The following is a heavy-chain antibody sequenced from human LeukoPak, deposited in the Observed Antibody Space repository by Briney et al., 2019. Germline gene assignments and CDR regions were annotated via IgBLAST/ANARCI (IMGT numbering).Heavy chain of an antibody. D-gene: IGHD2-21*02. Sequence: GGSLRLSCAASGFTFSSSWMSWVRQAPGKGLEWVANIKPDGSEKFHVDSVKGRFTISRDNSKSSLSLQMNSLRAEDTAVYYCARYGLTAALDFWGHGTLVTVSS. CDR1: GFTFSSSW. J-gene: IGHJ4*01. CDR2: IKPDGSEK. V-gene: IGHV3-7*01. CDR3: ARYGLTAALDF.